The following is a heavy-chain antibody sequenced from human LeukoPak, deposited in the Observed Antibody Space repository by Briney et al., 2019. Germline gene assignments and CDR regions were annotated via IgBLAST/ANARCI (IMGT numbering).Heavy chain of an antibody. Sequence: GGSLRLSCAASGFTFSSYEMNWVRQAPGKGLEWVSYISSSGSSIYFADSVKGRFTISRDNAKNSLYLQMNSLRAEDTTVYYCAELGITMIGGVWGKGTTVTISS. V-gene: IGHV3-48*03. CDR2: ISSSGSSI. J-gene: IGHJ6*04. CDR1: GFTFSSYE. CDR3: AELGITMIGGV. D-gene: IGHD3-10*02.